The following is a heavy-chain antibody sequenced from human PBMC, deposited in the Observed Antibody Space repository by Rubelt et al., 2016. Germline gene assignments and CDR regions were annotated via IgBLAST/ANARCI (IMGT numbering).Heavy chain of an antibody. J-gene: IGHJ4*02. D-gene: IGHD6-19*01. Sequence: GWVSTISGGGGSTYYADSVKGRFTISRDNSKNTLYLQMNSLRAEDTAVHYCAKEVTVAGINYWGQGTLVTVSS. CDR3: AKEVTVAGINY. V-gene: IGHV3-23*01. CDR2: ISGGGGST.